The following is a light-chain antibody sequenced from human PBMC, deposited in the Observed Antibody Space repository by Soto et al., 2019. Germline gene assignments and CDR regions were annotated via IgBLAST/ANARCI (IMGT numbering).Light chain of an antibody. CDR1: QGISSF. J-gene: IGKJ5*01. CDR3: QQYGNSIPIT. Sequence: IQLTQSPSSLSASVGDRVTITCRASQGISSFLAWYQQKPGKAPKLLIYAASTLQIGVPSRFSGSGSGTDFTLTISSLQPEDFAVYYCQQYGNSIPITFGQGTRLEIK. CDR2: AAS. V-gene: IGKV1-9*01.